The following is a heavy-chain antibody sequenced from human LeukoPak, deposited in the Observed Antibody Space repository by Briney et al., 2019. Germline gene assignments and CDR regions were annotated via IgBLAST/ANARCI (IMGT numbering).Heavy chain of an antibody. V-gene: IGHV3-48*03. CDR1: GFTFSSYE. CDR2: ISSSGSTT. Sequence: GGSLRLSCAASGFTFSSYEMNWVRQAPGKGLEWVSYISSSGSTTYYADSVKGRFTISRDNAKNSLYLQMNSLRAEDTAVYYCARAIEYSSGWYYFDYWGRGTLVTVSS. J-gene: IGHJ4*02. D-gene: IGHD6-19*01. CDR3: ARAIEYSSGWYYFDY.